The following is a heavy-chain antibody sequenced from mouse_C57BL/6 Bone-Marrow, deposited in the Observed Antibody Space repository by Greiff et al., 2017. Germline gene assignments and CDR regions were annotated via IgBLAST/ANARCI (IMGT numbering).Heavy chain of an antibody. V-gene: IGHV5-9-1*02. J-gene: IGHJ1*03. CDR3: TRDNVGSIFYWYFDV. Sequence: EVQRVESGEGLVKPGGSLKLSCAASGFTFRSYAMSWVRQTPEKRLEWVAYISSGGDYIYYADTVKGRFTISRDNARNTLYLQMSSLKSEDTAMYYCTRDNVGSIFYWYFDVWGTGTTVTVSS. CDR1: GFTFRSYA. CDR2: ISSGGDYI. D-gene: IGHD1-1*01.